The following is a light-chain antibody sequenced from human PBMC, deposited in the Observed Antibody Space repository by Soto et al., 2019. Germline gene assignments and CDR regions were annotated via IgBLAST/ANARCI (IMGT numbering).Light chain of an antibody. CDR2: DVS. CDR3: SSYTSDTTYV. Sequence: QSELTKPAYVSGSPGQSITISRNGTSIDVVAYNYASWYQQYPGEAPKVIIYDVSHRPAGVSNRFSGSKSGNTASLTISGLQTQDEADYYCSSYTSDTTYVFGTGTKVTVL. V-gene: IGLV2-14*01. CDR1: SIDVVAYNY. J-gene: IGLJ1*01.